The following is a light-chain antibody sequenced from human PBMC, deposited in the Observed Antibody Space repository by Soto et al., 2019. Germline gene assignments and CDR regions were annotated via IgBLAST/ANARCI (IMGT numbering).Light chain of an antibody. CDR2: AAS. V-gene: IGKV1-39*01. CDR1: QSISSY. Sequence: DIQMTQSPSSLSASVGDRVTITCRASQSISSYLNWYQQKPGKAPKLLSYAASTLQSGVPSRFRGSGSGTDFTLTISCLKSEDFATYYCQQYYSYPPTFGQGTKVDIK. CDR3: QQYYSYPPT. J-gene: IGKJ1*01.